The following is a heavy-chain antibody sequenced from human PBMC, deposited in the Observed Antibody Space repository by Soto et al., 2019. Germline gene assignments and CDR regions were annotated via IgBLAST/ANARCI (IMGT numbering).Heavy chain of an antibody. D-gene: IGHD3-3*01. CDR2: ISYDGSNK. J-gene: IGHJ6*03. V-gene: IGHV3-30*18. CDR1: GFTFSSYG. Sequence: QVQLVESGGGVVQPGRSLRLSCAASGFTFSSYGMHWVRQAPGKGLEWVAVISYDGSNKYYADSVKGRFTISRDNSKNTLYLQMNSLRAEDTAVYYCAQGRNYDFWSGYYPNYYYYYMDVWGKGTTVTVSS. CDR3: AQGRNYDFWSGYYPNYYYYYMDV.